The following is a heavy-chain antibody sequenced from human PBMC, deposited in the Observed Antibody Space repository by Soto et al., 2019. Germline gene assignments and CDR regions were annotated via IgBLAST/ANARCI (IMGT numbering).Heavy chain of an antibody. V-gene: IGHV3-23*01. CDR2: ISGSGGST. D-gene: IGHD2-21*01. CDR1: GFTFSSYA. CDR3: AKDFNSAVIGIGWADY. J-gene: IGHJ4*02. Sequence: GSLRLSCAASGFTFSSYAMSWVRQAPGKGLEWVSAISGSGGSTYYADSVKGRFTISRDNSKNTLYLQMNSLRAEDTAVYYCAKDFNSAVIGIGWADYWGQGTLVTVSS.